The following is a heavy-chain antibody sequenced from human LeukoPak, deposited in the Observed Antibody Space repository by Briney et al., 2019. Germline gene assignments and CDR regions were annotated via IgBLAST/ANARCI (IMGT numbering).Heavy chain of an antibody. D-gene: IGHD3-3*01. CDR2: FLSGGST. CDR1: GLSVSSNY. J-gene: IGHJ6*02. Sequence: GGSLRLSCAVSGLSVSSNYITWVRQAPGKGLEWVSVFLSGGSTHYADSVKARFSMSRDDSRNIVYLQLNSLRADDTAVYYCARDTYYDFWSGYYTPTAKGYYYYGMDVWGQGATVTVSS. V-gene: IGHV3-53*01. CDR3: ARDTYYDFWSGYYTPTAKGYYYYGMDV.